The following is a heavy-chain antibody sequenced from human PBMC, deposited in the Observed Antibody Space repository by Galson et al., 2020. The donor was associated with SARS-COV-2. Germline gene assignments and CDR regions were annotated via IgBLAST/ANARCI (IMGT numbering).Heavy chain of an antibody. J-gene: IGHJ3*02. Sequence: SCAASGFTFSAYAIHWVRQAPGKGLEWVAVTPYDGSTKYYADPVKGQFTISRDNSKNTLYLQMNSLRPDDTAVYYCAKVADSIYCSGGSCTYDAFDIWGQGTMVTVSS. D-gene: IGHD2-15*01. V-gene: IGHV3-30*04. CDR2: TPYDGSTK. CDR3: AKVADSIYCSGGSCTYDAFDI. CDR1: GFTFSAYA.